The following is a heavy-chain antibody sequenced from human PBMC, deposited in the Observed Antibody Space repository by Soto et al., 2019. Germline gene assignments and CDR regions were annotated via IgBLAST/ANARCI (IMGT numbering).Heavy chain of an antibody. CDR3: AREEALIVVPTGGIDYSFDY. CDR1: GGSISSGDHY. CDR2: IYYSGST. Sequence: SETLSLTCTVSGGSISSGDHYWTWLRQPPGKGLEWIGYIYYSGSTYYNPSLKSRVAISVDTSKNQFSLTLTSVTAADTAVYYCAREEALIVVPTGGIDYSFDYWGQGTLVTVSS. V-gene: IGHV4-30-4*01. D-gene: IGHD3-22*01. J-gene: IGHJ4*02.